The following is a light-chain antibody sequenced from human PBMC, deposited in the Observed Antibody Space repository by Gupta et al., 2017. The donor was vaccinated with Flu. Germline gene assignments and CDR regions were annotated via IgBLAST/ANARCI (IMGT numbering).Light chain of an antibody. Sequence: DIVMTQSPDSLAMSLGERATINCKSSQSVLYSSYNKNYLAWYQQKPGKSPKLLFYWASTRESGVPDRFSGSGSGTDFTLTISSLQAEDVAVYYCQQYYITPLTCGGGTKVEIK. V-gene: IGKV4-1*01. J-gene: IGKJ4*01. CDR1: QSVLYSSYNKNY. CDR2: WAS. CDR3: QQYYITPLT.